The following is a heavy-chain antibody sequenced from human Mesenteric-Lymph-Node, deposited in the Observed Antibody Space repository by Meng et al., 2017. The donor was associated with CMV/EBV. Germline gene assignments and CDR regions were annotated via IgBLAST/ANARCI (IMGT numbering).Heavy chain of an antibody. CDR2: ISSSSSYI. V-gene: IGHV3-21*04. CDR3: AKSTTLTYSGYDFDY. J-gene: IGHJ4*02. D-gene: IGHD5-12*01. CDR1: GFTFSSYS. Sequence: GESLKISCAASGFTFSSYSMNWVRQAPGKGLEWVSSISSSSSYIYYADSVKGRFTISRDNAKSSLYLQMNSLRAEDTALYYCAKSTTLTYSGYDFDYWGQGTLVTVSS.